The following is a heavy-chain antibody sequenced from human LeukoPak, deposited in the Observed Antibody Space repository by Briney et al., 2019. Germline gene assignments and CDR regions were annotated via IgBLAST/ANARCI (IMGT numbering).Heavy chain of an antibody. V-gene: IGHV4-59*01. CDR1: GASISSWY. J-gene: IGHJ4*02. Sequence: SETLSLTCTVSGASISSWYWSWIRQPPGKGLEWIGYIYGSGNTNYNPSLKSRVTMSIDTSKNQFSLKLTSVTAADTAVYYCARYRGTYGYYFDYWGQGKLVIVSS. CDR2: IYGSGNT. D-gene: IGHD5-24*01. CDR3: ARYRGTYGYYFDY.